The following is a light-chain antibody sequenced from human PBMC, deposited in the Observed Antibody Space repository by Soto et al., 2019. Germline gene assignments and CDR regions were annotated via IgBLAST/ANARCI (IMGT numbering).Light chain of an antibody. CDR3: QQLNTYPPWT. CDR2: AAS. J-gene: IGKJ1*01. CDR1: QGISSY. Sequence: DIQLTQSPSFLSASVGDRVTITCRASQGISSYLAWYQQKPGKAPELLIYAASTLQSGVPSRFSGSGSGTDFTLTISSLQPEDSETYYCQQLNTYPPWTFGQGTKVEIK. V-gene: IGKV1-9*01.